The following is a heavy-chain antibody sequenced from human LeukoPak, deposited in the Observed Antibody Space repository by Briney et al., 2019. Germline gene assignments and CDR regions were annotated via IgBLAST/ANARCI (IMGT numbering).Heavy chain of an antibody. CDR3: ARDLSGYDLVDY. CDR2: ISYDGSNK. V-gene: IGHV3-30*03. J-gene: IGHJ4*02. D-gene: IGHD5-12*01. Sequence: PGGSLRLSCAASGFTFSSYGMHWVRQAPGKGLEWVAVISYDGSNKYYADSVKGRFTISGDNAKNSLYLQMNSLRAEDTAVYYCARDLSGYDLVDYWGQGTLVTVSS. CDR1: GFTFSSYG.